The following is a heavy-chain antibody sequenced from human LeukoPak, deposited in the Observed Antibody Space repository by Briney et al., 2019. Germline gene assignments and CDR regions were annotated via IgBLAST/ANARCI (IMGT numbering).Heavy chain of an antibody. J-gene: IGHJ1*01. D-gene: IGHD2-15*01. Sequence: ASVKVSCKASGYTFTSYDINWVRQATGQGLERMGWMNPNSGNTGYAQKFQGRVSITRNTSIRTAYIDMRRLRSADTAPYISDRAGSSGRWGQGTLVTVSS. V-gene: IGHV1-8*01. CDR3: DRAGSSGR. CDR1: GYTFTSYD. CDR2: MNPNSGNT.